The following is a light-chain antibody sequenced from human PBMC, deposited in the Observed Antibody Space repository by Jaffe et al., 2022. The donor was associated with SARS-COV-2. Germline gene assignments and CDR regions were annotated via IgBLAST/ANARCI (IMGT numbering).Light chain of an antibody. Sequence: EIVLTQSPGTLSLSPGERATLSCRASQSVSSSYLAWYQQKPGQAPRLLIYGASSRATGIPDRFSGSGSGTDFTLTISRLEPEDFAVYYCQQYGHHPTFGGGTKVEIK. CDR2: GAS. CDR3: QQYGHHPT. V-gene: IGKV3-20*01. J-gene: IGKJ4*01. CDR1: QSVSSSY.